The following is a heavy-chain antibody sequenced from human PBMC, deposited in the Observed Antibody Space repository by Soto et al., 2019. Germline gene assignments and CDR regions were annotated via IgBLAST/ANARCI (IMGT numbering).Heavy chain of an antibody. J-gene: IGHJ5*02. V-gene: IGHV1-3*01. Sequence: ASVKVSCKASGYTFTSHAMHWVRQAPGQRLEWMGWINAGNGNTKYSQKFQGRVTITRDTPASTAYTELSSLRSEDTAVYYCARGPSYDSSGYYPYNWFDPWGQGTLVAVSS. CDR2: INAGNGNT. D-gene: IGHD3-22*01. CDR3: ARGPSYDSSGYYPYNWFDP. CDR1: GYTFTSHA.